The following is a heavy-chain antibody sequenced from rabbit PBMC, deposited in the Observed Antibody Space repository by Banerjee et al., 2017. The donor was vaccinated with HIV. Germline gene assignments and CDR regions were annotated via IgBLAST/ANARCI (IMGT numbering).Heavy chain of an antibody. D-gene: IGHD1-1*01. Sequence: QSLEESGGDLVKPGASLTLTCKASGFSFSSGYDMCWVRQAPGKGLEWIACIYAGSSGSTYYANWVNGRFTISKTSSTTVTLQMTSLTAADTATYFCARAYTNDGFSLWGQGTLVTVS. CDR2: IYAGSSGST. CDR1: GFSFSSGYD. CDR3: ARAYTNDGFSL. J-gene: IGHJ4*01. V-gene: IGHV1S40*01.